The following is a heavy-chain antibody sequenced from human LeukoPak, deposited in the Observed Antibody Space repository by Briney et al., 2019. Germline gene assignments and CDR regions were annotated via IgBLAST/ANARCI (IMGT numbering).Heavy chain of an antibody. CDR2: TSSDLNVK. CDR3: AREGYYGSGSPPSLYFDY. J-gene: IGHJ4*02. CDR1: GFTFRNYV. Sequence: GGSLRLSCAASGFTFRNYVIHWVRQAPGEGLEWVAVTSSDLNVKLYADSVKGRFTISRDNSRSTLYLQMNSLRPEDTAIYYCAREGYYGSGSPPSLYFDYWGQGTLVTVSS. V-gene: IGHV3-30-3*01. D-gene: IGHD3-10*01.